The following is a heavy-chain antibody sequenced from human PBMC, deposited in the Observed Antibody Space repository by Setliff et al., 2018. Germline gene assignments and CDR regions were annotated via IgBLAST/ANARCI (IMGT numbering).Heavy chain of an antibody. J-gene: IGHJ4*01. CDR2: IIGSGIST. CDR3: AKSPHDFWSGRVFFDY. Sequence: PGGSLRLSCAASGFSFSSYAMSWVRQAPGKGLEWVSTIIGSGISTYYADSVQGRVTISRDNHKNTLHLQMNSLRVEDTAIYCCAKSPHDFWSGRVFFDYWGQGMLVTVSS. V-gene: IGHV3-23*01. D-gene: IGHD3-3*01. CDR1: GFSFSSYA.